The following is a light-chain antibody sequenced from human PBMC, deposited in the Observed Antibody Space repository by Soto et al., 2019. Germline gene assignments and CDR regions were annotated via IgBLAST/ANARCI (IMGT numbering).Light chain of an antibody. CDR1: SSDVGYYNY. V-gene: IGLV2-14*01. J-gene: IGLJ3*02. Sequence: QSVLAQPASVSGSPGQSITFSCTGTSSDVGYYNYVSWYQQHPGKAPKLMISGVSNRPSGVSNRFSGSKSGNTASLTISGLQAEDEADYYCSSYTSSSTSWVFGGGTKLTVL. CDR2: GVS. CDR3: SSYTSSSTSWV.